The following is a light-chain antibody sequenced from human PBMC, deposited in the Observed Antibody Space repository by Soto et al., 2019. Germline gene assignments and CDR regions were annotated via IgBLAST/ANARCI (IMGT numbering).Light chain of an antibody. Sequence: QSALTQPASVSGSPGQSITISCTGTSSDVGLYDYVSWYQQHPGKAPQLMIYAVSNRPSGVSNRFSASKSGNTAPLLISGLQAEDEADYYCSSYTSDSSYVFGSGTKVTVL. CDR1: SSDVGLYDY. CDR2: AVS. J-gene: IGLJ1*01. CDR3: SSYTSDSSYV. V-gene: IGLV2-14*01.